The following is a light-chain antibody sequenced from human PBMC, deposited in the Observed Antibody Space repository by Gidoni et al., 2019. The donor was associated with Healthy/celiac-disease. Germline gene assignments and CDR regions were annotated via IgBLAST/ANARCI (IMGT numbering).Light chain of an antibody. V-gene: IGKV1-39*01. CDR2: AAS. CDR1: QSISSY. Sequence: MRVSPSSLSASVGDRVTITCRASQSISSYLNWYQQKPGKAPKLLIYAASSLHSGVPSRFSGSGSGTDFALTISILLPEDFATYYSEWGYTIPLTFGQGTKLEIK. J-gene: IGKJ2*01. CDR3: EWGYTIPLT.